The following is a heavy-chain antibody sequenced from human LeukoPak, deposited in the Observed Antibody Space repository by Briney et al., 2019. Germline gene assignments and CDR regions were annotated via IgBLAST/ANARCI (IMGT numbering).Heavy chain of an antibody. CDR2: INDGAVYT. J-gene: IGHJ4*02. CDR1: GLTFSRYT. D-gene: IGHD3-3*01. Sequence: PGGSLRLSCAASGLTFSRYTMAWVRQAPGKGLEWVSAINDGAVYTYYADSVKGRFTISRDNAQSILYLQMTGLRVEDSAVYYCANTFTRYLEADYWGRGTLVTVSS. V-gene: IGHV3-23*01. CDR3: ANTFTRYLEADY.